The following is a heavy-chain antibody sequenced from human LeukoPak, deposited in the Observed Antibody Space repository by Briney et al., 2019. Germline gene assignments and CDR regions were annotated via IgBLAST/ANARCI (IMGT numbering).Heavy chain of an antibody. Sequence: GGSLRLSCAASGFTFSSYSMNWVRQAPGKGLEWVSSISSSSSYIYYADSVKGRITISRDNAKNSLYLQMNSLRAEDTAVYYCARESRTTISPKLDYWGQGTLVTVSS. V-gene: IGHV3-21*01. CDR3: ARESRTTISPKLDY. CDR2: ISSSSSYI. CDR1: GFTFSSYS. J-gene: IGHJ4*02. D-gene: IGHD5-24*01.